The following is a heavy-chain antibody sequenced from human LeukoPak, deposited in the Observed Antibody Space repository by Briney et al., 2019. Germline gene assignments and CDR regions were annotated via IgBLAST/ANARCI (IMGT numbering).Heavy chain of an antibody. CDR2: INPNSGGT. CDR3: AGGSRPGGDY. V-gene: IGHV1-2*02. J-gene: IGHJ4*02. D-gene: IGHD3-10*01. CDR1: GYTFTGYY. Sequence: ASVKVSCKAAGYTFTGYYMHWVRQAPGQGLEWMGWINPNSGGTNYAQKFQGRVTMTRDTAISTAYMELSRLRSDDTAASYFAGGSRPGGDYWGQGTLVTVSS.